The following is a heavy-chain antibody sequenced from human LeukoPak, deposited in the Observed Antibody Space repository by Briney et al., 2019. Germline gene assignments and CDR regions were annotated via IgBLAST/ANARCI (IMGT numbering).Heavy chain of an antibody. V-gene: IGHV1-46*01. CDR3: ARARWDRARYFDY. Sequence: GASVKVSCKASGGTFSNYAISWVRQAPGQGLEWMGIINPSGGSTSYAQKFQGRVTMTRDTSTSTVYMELSSLRSEDTAVYYCARARWDRARYFDYWGQGTLVTVSS. CDR2: INPSGGST. J-gene: IGHJ4*02. D-gene: IGHD1-26*01. CDR1: GGTFSNYA.